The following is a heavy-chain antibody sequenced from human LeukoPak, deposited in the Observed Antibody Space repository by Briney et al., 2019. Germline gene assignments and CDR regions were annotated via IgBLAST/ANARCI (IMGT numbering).Heavy chain of an antibody. D-gene: IGHD5-24*01. CDR2: IRSKGEGGTT. CDR3: VRLEMVTMADAFDV. J-gene: IGHJ3*01. Sequence: PGGSLRLSSRASGFIFGDHAMTWVRQAPGKGLEWVGFIRSKGEGGTTEYAASVKGRFTISRDDSKSIAYVEMNSLKIEDTALYYCVRLEMVTMADAFDVWGQGTMVTVFS. CDR1: GFIFGDHA. V-gene: IGHV3-49*04.